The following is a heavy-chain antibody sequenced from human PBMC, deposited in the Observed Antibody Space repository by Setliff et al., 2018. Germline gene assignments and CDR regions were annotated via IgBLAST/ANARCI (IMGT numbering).Heavy chain of an antibody. CDR2: IKSKTDGGTT. Sequence: PGGSLRLSCAVSGVTVSDAWMGWVRQTPGKGLDWVGRIKSKTDGGTTEYAAPVKGRFTISRDDSENTVYLQMDSLITEDTAVYYCVKLVPQAISSDPWGQGTLVTVSS. CDR1: GVTVSDAW. V-gene: IGHV3-15*01. CDR3: VKLVPQAISSDP. J-gene: IGHJ5*02. D-gene: IGHD3-10*01.